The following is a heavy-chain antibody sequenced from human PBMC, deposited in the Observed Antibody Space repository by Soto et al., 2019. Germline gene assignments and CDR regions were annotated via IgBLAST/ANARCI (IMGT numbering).Heavy chain of an antibody. V-gene: IGHV1-3*01. J-gene: IGHJ4*02. CDR2: INAGNGNT. Sequence: QAHLVQSGTEVKMPGDSVQVSCKASGFVSTNHNFHWVRQAPGQSLEWMGRINAGNGNTQYSQNFQGRVTFTSAPSASTACMELTNLRFEDRAMYYCASDYGSNWRLWGQGTLVSVSS. D-gene: IGHD6-19*01. CDR1: GFVSTNHN. CDR3: ASDYGSNWRL.